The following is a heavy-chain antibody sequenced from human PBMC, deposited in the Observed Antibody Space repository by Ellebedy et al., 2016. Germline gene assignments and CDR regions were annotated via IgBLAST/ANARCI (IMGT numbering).Heavy chain of an antibody. D-gene: IGHD5-12*01. Sequence: GESLKISXAASGFTFINYDINWVRQGPGKGLEWVSGISRSGGSTYYADSVKGRFSISRDNSKNTLSLQMNSLRAEDTAVYYCAKEDGGYVFDHWGQGALVTVSS. V-gene: IGHV3-23*01. J-gene: IGHJ4*02. CDR1: GFTFINYD. CDR3: AKEDGGYVFDH. CDR2: ISRSGGST.